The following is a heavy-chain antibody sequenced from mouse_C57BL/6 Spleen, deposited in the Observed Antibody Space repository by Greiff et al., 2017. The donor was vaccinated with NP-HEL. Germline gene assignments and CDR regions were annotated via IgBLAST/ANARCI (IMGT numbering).Heavy chain of an antibody. V-gene: IGHV1-4*01. CDR2: INPSSGYT. CDR1: GYTFTSYT. J-gene: IGHJ2*01. CDR3: ARGNYGSSPDY. D-gene: IGHD1-1*01. Sequence: VQLQQSGAELARPGASVKMSCKASGYTFTSYTMHWVKQRPGQGLEWIGYINPSSGYTKYNQKFKDKATLTADKSSSTAYMQLSSLTSEDSAVYYCARGNYGSSPDYWGQGTTLTVAS.